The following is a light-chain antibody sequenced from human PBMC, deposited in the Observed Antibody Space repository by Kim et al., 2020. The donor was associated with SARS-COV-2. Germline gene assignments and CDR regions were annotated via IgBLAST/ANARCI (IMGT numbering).Light chain of an antibody. CDR1: QGISSN. CDR2: YAS. Sequence: ASVGDRVTITCPASQGISSNVAWYQQKPGDVPRLLIYYASALLSGVPSRFSGSGSGADFTLTISSLQPEDVATYYCQKYNGAPWTFGQGTKVDIK. V-gene: IGKV1-27*01. J-gene: IGKJ1*01. CDR3: QKYNGAPWT.